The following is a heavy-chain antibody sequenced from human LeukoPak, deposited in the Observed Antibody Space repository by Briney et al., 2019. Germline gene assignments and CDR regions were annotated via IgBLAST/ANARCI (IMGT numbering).Heavy chain of an antibody. CDR2: IRTYNGNT. D-gene: IGHD3-9*01. Sequence: ASVKVSCKASGYTFTSYGISWVRQAPGQGLEWMGWIRTYNGNTNYAQKLQGRVTMTTDTSTSTAYMELRSLRSDDTAVYYCASSLHYDILTGLDYWGQGTLVTVSS. CDR1: GYTFTSYG. CDR3: ASSLHYDILTGLDY. V-gene: IGHV1-18*01. J-gene: IGHJ4*02.